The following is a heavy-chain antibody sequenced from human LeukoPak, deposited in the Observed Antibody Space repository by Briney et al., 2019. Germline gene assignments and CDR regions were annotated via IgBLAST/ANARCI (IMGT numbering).Heavy chain of an antibody. CDR2: FDPEDGET. D-gene: IGHD3-22*01. Sequence: ASVKVSCKVSGYTLTELSLHWVRQAPGKGLECMGGFDPEDGETIYAQKFQGRVTMTEDTSTDTAYMELSSLRSEDTAVYYCATVHDSSGYYYGLAYWGQGTLVTVSS. CDR3: ATVHDSSGYYYGLAY. V-gene: IGHV1-24*01. J-gene: IGHJ4*02. CDR1: GYTLTELS.